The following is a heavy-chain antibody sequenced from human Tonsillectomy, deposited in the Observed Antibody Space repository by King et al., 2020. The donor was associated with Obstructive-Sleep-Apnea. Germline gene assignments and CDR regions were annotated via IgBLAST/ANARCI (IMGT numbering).Heavy chain of an antibody. CDR3: AKASLRFDP. CDR1: A. Sequence: AMSWVRQAPGKGLEWVSAISGSGGSTYYADSVKGRFTISRDNSKNTLYMQINSLRAEDTAVYYCAKASLRFDPWGQGTLVTVSS. J-gene: IGHJ5*02. D-gene: IGHD6-6*01. CDR2: ISGSGGST. V-gene: IGHV3-23*01.